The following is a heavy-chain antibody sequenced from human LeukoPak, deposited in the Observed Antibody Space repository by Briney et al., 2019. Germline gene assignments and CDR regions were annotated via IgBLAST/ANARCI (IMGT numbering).Heavy chain of an antibody. V-gene: IGHV3-23*01. CDR1: GFTFSTYA. D-gene: IGHD3-10*01. CDR2: IRGSGDST. J-gene: IGHJ4*02. CDR3: AKESRITMVRGVVDY. Sequence: GGSLRLSCAASGFTFSTYAMSWVRQAPGKGLEWVSSIRGSGDSTYYADSVKGRFTISRDNSRNTLYLQMNSLRAEDTAVYYCAKESRITMVRGVVDYWGQGPLVTVSS.